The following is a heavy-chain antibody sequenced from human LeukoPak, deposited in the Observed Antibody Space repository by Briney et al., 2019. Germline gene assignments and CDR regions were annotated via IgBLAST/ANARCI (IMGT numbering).Heavy chain of an antibody. J-gene: IGHJ4*02. CDR2: IYHSGST. CDR3: AGTVGATNNFDY. D-gene: IGHD1-26*01. V-gene: IGHV4-59*04. CDR1: GGSISSYY. Sequence: SSETLSLTCTVSGGSISSYYWSWIRQPAGKGLEWIGSIYHSGSTYYSPSLKSRVTISVDTSKNQFSLKLSPVTAADTAVYYCAGTVGATNNFDYWGQGTLVTVSS.